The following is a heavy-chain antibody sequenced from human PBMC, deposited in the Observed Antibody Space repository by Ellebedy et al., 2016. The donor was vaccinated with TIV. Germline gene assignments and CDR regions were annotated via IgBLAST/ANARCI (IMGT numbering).Heavy chain of an antibody. Sequence: SETLSLTXAVYGGSFSEYHWSWIRQFPGKGLEWIGEINHSGSANYSPSLKSRVTISVGTSKSQFSLKVTSVTAAETAVYFCARRGYGSGRYNWFDPWGQGTLVTVSS. J-gene: IGHJ5*02. CDR2: INHSGSA. CDR3: ARRGYGSGRYNWFDP. D-gene: IGHD3-10*01. V-gene: IGHV4-34*01. CDR1: GGSFSEYH.